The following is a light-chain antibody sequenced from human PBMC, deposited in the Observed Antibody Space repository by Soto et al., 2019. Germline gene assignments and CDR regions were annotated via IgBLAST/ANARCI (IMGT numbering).Light chain of an antibody. V-gene: IGLV1-44*01. CDR2: SSD. Sequence: QAVVTQPPSASGTPGRRVTISCSGSSSNIGRNTVNWFQQVPGTAPKLLISSSDQRPSGVPDRFSGSRSGTSASLAISGLRSEDEADYYCAAWDDSLHGWVFGGGTKLTVL. J-gene: IGLJ3*02. CDR1: SSNIGRNT. CDR3: AAWDDSLHGWV.